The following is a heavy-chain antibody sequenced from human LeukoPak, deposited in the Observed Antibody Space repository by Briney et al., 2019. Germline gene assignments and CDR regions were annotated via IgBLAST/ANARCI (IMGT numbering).Heavy chain of an antibody. Sequence: SETLSLTCAVYGGSFSGYYWSRIRQPPGKGLEWIGEINHSGSTNYNPSLKSRVTISVDTSKNQFSLKLSSVTAADTAVYYCARFRYNWNYFTWFDPWGQGTLVTVSS. J-gene: IGHJ5*02. CDR1: GGSFSGYY. CDR3: ARFRYNWNYFTWFDP. CDR2: INHSGST. D-gene: IGHD1-7*01. V-gene: IGHV4-34*01.